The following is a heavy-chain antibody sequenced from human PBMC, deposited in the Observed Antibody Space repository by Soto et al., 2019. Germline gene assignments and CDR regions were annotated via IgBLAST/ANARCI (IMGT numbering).Heavy chain of an antibody. J-gene: IGHJ6*02. CDR1: GFTFSSYG. D-gene: IGHD3-10*01. CDR3: ARDWYYGSGSYYNLPYYYGMDV. Sequence: GGSLRLSCAASGFTFSSYGMHWVRQAPGKGLEWVAVISYDGSNKYYADSVKGRFTISRDNSKNTLYLQMNSLRAEDTAVYYCARDWYYGSGSYYNLPYYYGMDVWGQGTTVTVSS. V-gene: IGHV3-30*03. CDR2: ISYDGSNK.